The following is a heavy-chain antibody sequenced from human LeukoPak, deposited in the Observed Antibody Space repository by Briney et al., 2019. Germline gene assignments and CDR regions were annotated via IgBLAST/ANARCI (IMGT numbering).Heavy chain of an antibody. CDR3: ARLTVVVNHYYHMDV. Sequence: SETLSLTCAVYGGSFSGYYWSWIRQPPGKGLEWIGRINTSGSTNYNPSLKSRVTMSVDMSKNQFSLKLSSVTAADTALYYCARLTVVVNHYYHMDVWGKGTTVTVSS. CDR2: INTSGST. V-gene: IGHV4-59*10. J-gene: IGHJ6*03. CDR1: GGSFSGYY. D-gene: IGHD2-21*01.